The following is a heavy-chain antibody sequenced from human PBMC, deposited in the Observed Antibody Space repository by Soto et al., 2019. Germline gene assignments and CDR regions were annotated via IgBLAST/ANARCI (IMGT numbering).Heavy chain of an antibody. CDR3: ARGDSTDCSNGVCSFFYNHDMDV. V-gene: IGHV1-2*04. CDR2: LNPKSGGT. D-gene: IGHD2-8*01. J-gene: IGHJ6*02. CDR1: GYSFTDYH. Sequence: SVKVSCKASGYSFTDYHIHWARQAPGQGLEWLGRLNPKSGGTSTAQKFQGWVTMTTDTSISTASMELTRLTSDDTAIYYCARGDSTDCSNGVCSFFYNHDMDVWGQGTTVTVSS.